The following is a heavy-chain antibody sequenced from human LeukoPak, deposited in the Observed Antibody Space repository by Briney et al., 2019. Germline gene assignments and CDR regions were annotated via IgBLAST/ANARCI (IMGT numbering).Heavy chain of an antibody. D-gene: IGHD3-16*02. CDR2: ISGSGDTT. Sequence: GGSLRLSCAASGFTFSTYAMSWVRQAPGKGLEWVSSISGSGDTTYYADSVKGQFIISRDNSKNTLYLQMNSLRAEDTAVYYCAGVWGSYRPIDYWGQGTLVTVSS. V-gene: IGHV3-23*01. J-gene: IGHJ4*02. CDR3: AGVWGSYRPIDY. CDR1: GFTFSTYA.